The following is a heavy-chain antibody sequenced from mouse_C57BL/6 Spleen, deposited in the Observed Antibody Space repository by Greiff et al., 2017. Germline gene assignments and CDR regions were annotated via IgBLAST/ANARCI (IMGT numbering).Heavy chain of an antibody. CDR1: GYTFTSYW. Sequence: QVQLQQPGAELVKPGASVKMSCKASGYTFTSYWITWVKQRPGQGLEWIGDIYPGSGSTNYNEKFKSKATLTVDTSSSPAYMQLSSLTSEDSAVYYCARGGYDYDGVYYFDYWGQGTTLTGSS. J-gene: IGHJ2*01. V-gene: IGHV1-55*01. CDR3: ARGGYDYDGVYYFDY. D-gene: IGHD2-4*01. CDR2: IYPGSGST.